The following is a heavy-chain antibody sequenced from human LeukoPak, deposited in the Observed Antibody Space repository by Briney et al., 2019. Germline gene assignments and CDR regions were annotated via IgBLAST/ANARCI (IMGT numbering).Heavy chain of an antibody. CDR2: IYYSGST. CDR1: GGSISSYY. J-gene: IGHJ6*02. V-gene: IGHV4-59*01. Sequence: SETLSLTCTVSGGSISSYYWSWIRQPPGKGLEWIGYIYYSGSTNYNPSLKSRVTISVDTSKNQFSLKLSSVTAADTAVYYCARVGDYYNYGMDVWGQGTTVTVSS. CDR3: ARVGDYYNYGMDV.